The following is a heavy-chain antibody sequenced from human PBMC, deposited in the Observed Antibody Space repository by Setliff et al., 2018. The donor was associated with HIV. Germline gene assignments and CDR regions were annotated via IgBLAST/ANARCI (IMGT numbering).Heavy chain of an antibody. V-gene: IGHV3-66*02. D-gene: IGHD3-22*01. CDR2: IYSDGST. J-gene: IGHJ4*02. CDR3: ARVRLYSSALDY. CDR1: GFTVSSHY. Sequence: RGGSLRLSCAASGFTVSSHYMSWVRQAPGKGLEWVSTIYSDGSTYHADSVKGRFTLSRDTSKNTLSLQMNSLRPEDTAVFYCARVRLYSSALDYWGQGTLVTVSS.